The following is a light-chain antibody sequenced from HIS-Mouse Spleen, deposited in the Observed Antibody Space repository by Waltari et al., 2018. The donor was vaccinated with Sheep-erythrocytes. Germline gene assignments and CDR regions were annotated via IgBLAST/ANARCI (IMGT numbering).Light chain of an antibody. CDR3: AAWDDSLNGWV. J-gene: IGLJ3*02. V-gene: IGLV1-36*01. Sequence: QSVLTQPPSVSEAPRQRVTISCSGSSSNIGNNAVNWSPKPPGKAPKLLIYYDDLLPSGVSDRFSGSKSGTSASLASGGLQSEDEADYYCAAWDDSLNGWVFGGGTKLTVL. CDR2: YDD. CDR1: SSNIGNNA.